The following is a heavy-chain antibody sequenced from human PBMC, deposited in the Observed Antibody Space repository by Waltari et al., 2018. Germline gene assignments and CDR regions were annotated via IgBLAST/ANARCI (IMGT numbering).Heavy chain of an antibody. CDR2: IYYSGST. CDR3: ARRSLRYYFDY. CDR1: GCSISSSSYY. Sequence: QLQLQESGPGLVKPSETLSLTCTVSGCSISSSSYYWGWLRQPPGKGLEWIGSIYYSGSTYYNPSLKSRVTISVDTSKNQFSLKLSSVTAADTAVYYCARRSLRYYFDYWGQGTLVTVSS. D-gene: IGHD1-1*01. J-gene: IGHJ4*02. V-gene: IGHV4-39*01.